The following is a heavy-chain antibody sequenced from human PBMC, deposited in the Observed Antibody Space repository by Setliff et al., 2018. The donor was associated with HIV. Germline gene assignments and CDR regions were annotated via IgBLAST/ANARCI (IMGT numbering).Heavy chain of an antibody. D-gene: IGHD1-1*01. Sequence: SVKVSCKASGGIFSRFAFSWVRQAPGQGLEWMGGIIPIFGTPNYAQTFQGRVTITPDESTNTVYMELSSLTSEDTAIYYCASSAGAVPTTAPYGDYYYYFYMDVWGKGTTVTSP. CDR1: GGIFSRFA. CDR3: ASSAGAVPTTAPYGDYYYYFYMDV. V-gene: IGHV1-69*13. J-gene: IGHJ6*03. CDR2: IIPIFGTP.